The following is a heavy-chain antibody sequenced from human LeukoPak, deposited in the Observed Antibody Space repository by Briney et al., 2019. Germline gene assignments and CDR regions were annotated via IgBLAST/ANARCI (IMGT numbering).Heavy chain of an antibody. CDR2: ISAYNGNT. CDR3: ARICGGSCYPNAFDI. J-gene: IGHJ3*02. Sequence: GASVSVSCKASGYTFTSYGISWVRQAPGQGLEWMGWISAYNGNTNYAQKLQGRVTMTTDTSTSTAYMELRSLRSDDTAVYYCARICGGSCYPNAFDIWGQGTMVTVSS. D-gene: IGHD2-15*01. V-gene: IGHV1-18*01. CDR1: GYTFTSYG.